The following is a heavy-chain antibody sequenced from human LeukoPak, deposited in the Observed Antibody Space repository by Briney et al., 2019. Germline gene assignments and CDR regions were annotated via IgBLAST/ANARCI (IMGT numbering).Heavy chain of an antibody. CDR3: ARADSSSGRYYYYMDV. CDR2: IYHSGST. CDR1: GYSISGGYY. V-gene: IGHV4-38-2*02. D-gene: IGHD6-6*01. Sequence: SETLSLTCTVSGYSISGGYYWGCIRQPPGKGLEWIGSIYHSGSTYYNPSLKSRATTSVDTPKNQFSLKLSSVTAADTAVYYCARADSSSGRYYYYMDVWGKGTTVTVSS. J-gene: IGHJ6*03.